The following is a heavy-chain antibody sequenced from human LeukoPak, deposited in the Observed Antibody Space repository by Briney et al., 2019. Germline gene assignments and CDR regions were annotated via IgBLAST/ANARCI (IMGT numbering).Heavy chain of an antibody. Sequence: GGSLRLSCAASGFTFSSYEMNWVRQAPGKGLEWVSYISSSGSTIYYADSVKGRFTISRDNAKNSPYPQMNSLRAEDTAVYYCARVSGAAHDWGQGTLVTVSS. D-gene: IGHD6-13*01. V-gene: IGHV3-48*03. CDR3: ARVSGAAHD. CDR1: GFTFSSYE. CDR2: ISSSGSTI. J-gene: IGHJ4*02.